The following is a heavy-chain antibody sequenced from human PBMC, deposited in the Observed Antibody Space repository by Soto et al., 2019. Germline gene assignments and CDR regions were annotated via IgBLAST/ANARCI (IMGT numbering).Heavy chain of an antibody. D-gene: IGHD3-9*01. V-gene: IGHV3-21*01. J-gene: IGHJ3*02. CDR3: ATDLKPGRYFDWPPTPEPDAFDI. CDR1: GFTFSSYS. CDR2: ISSSSSYI. Sequence: GGSLRLSCAASGFTFSSYSMNWVRQAPGKGLEWVSSISSSSSYIYYADSVKGRFTISRDNAKNSLYLQMNCLRAEDTAVYYCATDLKPGRYFDWPPTPEPDAFDIWGQGTMVTVSS.